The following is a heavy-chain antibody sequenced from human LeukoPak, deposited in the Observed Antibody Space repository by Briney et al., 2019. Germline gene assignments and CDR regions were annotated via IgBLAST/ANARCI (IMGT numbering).Heavy chain of an antibody. Sequence: GASVKVSCKASGYTFTGYYMHWVRQAPGQGLEWMGWINSNSGGANYAQKFQGRVTMTRDTSISTAYMELSRLRSDDTAVYYCARGRPGRLLEWLLYKDYWGQGTLVTVSS. J-gene: IGHJ4*02. CDR2: INSNSGGA. CDR1: GYTFTGYY. V-gene: IGHV1-2*02. D-gene: IGHD3-3*01. CDR3: ARGRPGRLLEWLLYKDY.